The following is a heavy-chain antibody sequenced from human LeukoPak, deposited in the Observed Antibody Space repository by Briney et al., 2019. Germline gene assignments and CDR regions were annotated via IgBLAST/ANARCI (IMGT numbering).Heavy chain of an antibody. CDR3: ARASSAAAPTYSYYYYMDV. V-gene: IGHV4-59*01. Sequence: SETLSLTCTVSGGSISSYYWSWIRQPPGKGLEWIGYIYYSGSTNYNPSLKSRVTISVDTSENQFSLRLSSVTAADTAVYYCARASSAAAPTYSYYYYMDVWGKGTTVTVSS. CDR1: GGSISSYY. D-gene: IGHD6-13*01. CDR2: IYYSGST. J-gene: IGHJ6*03.